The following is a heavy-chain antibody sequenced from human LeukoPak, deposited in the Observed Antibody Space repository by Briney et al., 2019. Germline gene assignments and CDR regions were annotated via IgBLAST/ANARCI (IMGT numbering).Heavy chain of an antibody. CDR2: IHYSGST. CDR3: ARGFGAVNRGPSFDY. V-gene: IGHV4-59*13. Sequence: SSETLSLTCTVSGGSITNYYWSWLRQPPGKGLEWMGSIHYSGSTNYNPSLKRRVTISVDTSRNQFSLKLTSMTAADTAVYYCARGFGAVNRGPSFDYWGQGTLVTVSS. D-gene: IGHD3-16*01. J-gene: IGHJ4*02. CDR1: GGSITNYY.